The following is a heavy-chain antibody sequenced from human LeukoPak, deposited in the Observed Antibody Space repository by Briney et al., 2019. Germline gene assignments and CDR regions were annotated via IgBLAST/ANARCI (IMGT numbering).Heavy chain of an antibody. Sequence: SETLSLTCAVCGGSFSGYYWSWIRQPPGKGLEWIGEINHSGSTNYNPSLKSRVTISVDTSKNQFSLKLSSVTAADTAVYYCARVRVITFPYYFDYWGQGTLVTVSS. CDR3: ARVRVITFPYYFDY. J-gene: IGHJ4*02. V-gene: IGHV4-34*01. D-gene: IGHD3-22*01. CDR2: INHSGST. CDR1: GGSFSGYY.